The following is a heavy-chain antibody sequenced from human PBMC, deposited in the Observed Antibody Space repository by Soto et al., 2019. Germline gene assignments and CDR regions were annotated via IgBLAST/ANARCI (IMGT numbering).Heavy chain of an antibody. CDR2: VYNSGGT. J-gene: IGHJ4*02. CDR3: AGASSSSWAEFDN. D-gene: IGHD6-13*01. V-gene: IGHV4-59*01. CDR1: GGTISSSY. Sequence: SETLSLTCTVSGGTISSSYWSWIRQPPGKGLEWIGYVYNSGGTNYNPSLKSRVTISVDTSKNQFSLKLSSVTAADTAMYFCAGASSSSWAEFDNWGQGTLVTVSS.